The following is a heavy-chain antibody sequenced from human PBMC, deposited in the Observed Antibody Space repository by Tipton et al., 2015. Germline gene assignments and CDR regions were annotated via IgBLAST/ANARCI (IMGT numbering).Heavy chain of an antibody. CDR1: ADSISNYY. J-gene: IGHJ4*02. D-gene: IGHD5-12*01. CDR3: AKTHGAYDWYLDH. V-gene: IGHV4-59*01. Sequence: TLSLTCTFSADSISNYYWSWIRQPPGKGLEWIGYIYYSGSTNYNPSLKSRVTISVDTSKNQFSLKLSSVTAADTAVYFCAKTHGAYDWYLDHWGQGTLVTVSS. CDR2: IYYSGST.